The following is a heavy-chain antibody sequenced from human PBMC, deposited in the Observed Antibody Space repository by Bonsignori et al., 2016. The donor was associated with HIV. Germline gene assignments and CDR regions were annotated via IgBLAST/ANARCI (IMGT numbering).Heavy chain of an antibody. V-gene: IGHV1-46*01. Sequence: ASVKVSCKASGYTFTSYYMHWVRQAPGQGLEWMGIINPSGGSTSYAQKFQGRVTMTRDTSTSTVYMELSSLRSEDTAVYYCASLAYCGGDCYPNDAFDIWGQGTMVTVSS. CDR2: INPSGGST. CDR1: GYTFTSYY. D-gene: IGHD2-21*01. J-gene: IGHJ3*02. CDR3: ASLAYCGGDCYPNDAFDI.